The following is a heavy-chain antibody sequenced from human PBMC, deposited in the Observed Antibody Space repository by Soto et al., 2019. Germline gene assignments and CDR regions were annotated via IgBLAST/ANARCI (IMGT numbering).Heavy chain of an antibody. CDR3: SHGRSYYDSSGFFGRGGIDY. CDR2: IIPIFGTA. J-gene: IGHJ4*01. Sequence: ASVKVSCKASGGTFSSYAISWVRQAPGQGLEWMGGIIPIFGTANYAQKFQGRVTITADKSTSTAYMELSSLRSEDTAVYYCSHGRSYYDSSGFFGRGGIDYWG. D-gene: IGHD3-22*01. CDR1: GGTFSSYA. V-gene: IGHV1-69*06.